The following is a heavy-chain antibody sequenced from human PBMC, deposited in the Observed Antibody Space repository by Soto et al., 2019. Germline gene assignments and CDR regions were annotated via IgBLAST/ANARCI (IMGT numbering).Heavy chain of an antibody. V-gene: IGHV3-23*01. CDR3: AKLGPNWYFDL. J-gene: IGHJ2*01. CDR1: GFTLSSYA. CDR2: IRGSGDIT. Sequence: GGSLRLSCAASGFTLSSYAMHWVRQAPGKGLEWVADIRGSGDITHYADSVKGRFAISRDNSKNTLYLQMNTLTVDDTAVYYCAKLGPNWYFDLWGRGALVTVSS.